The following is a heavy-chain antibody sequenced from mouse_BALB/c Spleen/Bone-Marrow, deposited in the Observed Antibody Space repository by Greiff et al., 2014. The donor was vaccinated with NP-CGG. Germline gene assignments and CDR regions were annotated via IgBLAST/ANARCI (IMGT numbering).Heavy chain of an antibody. V-gene: IGHV1S41*01. CDR3: ARGSYYYCSSSPWFAY. D-gene: IGHD1-1*01. CDR2: ITTGGSTT. J-gene: IGHJ3*01. CDR1: GYTFTSYW. Sequence: DLVKPGASVKLSCKASGYTFTSYWINWIKQRPGQSLEWIGSITTGGSTTYYKDMVKGKSTLTVDTSSTTAYIQLSSLSSEDSAVYFCARGSYYYCSSSPWFAYWGQGTLVTVSA.